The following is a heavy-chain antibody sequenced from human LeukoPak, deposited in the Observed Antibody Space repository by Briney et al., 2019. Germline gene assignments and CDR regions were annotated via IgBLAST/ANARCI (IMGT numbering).Heavy chain of an antibody. CDR1: GGTFSSYV. V-gene: IGHV1-69*05. J-gene: IGHJ6*03. CDR2: IIPIFGPA. CDR3: AMRFCTNGLCYERFSYSDYYIDV. D-gene: IGHD2-8*01. Sequence: GASVKVSCKASGGTFSSYVISWVRQAPGQGLEWMGGIIPIFGPANYAQKFQDRVTITTGESTSTAYMELSSLRSEDTAVYYCAMRFCTNGLCYERFSYSDYYIDVWGKGTTVTVSS.